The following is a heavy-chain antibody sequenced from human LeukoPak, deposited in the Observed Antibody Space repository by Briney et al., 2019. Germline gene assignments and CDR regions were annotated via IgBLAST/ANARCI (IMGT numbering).Heavy chain of an antibody. J-gene: IGHJ4*02. CDR2: ISSSSSYI. CDR3: VRSAFHAGSGNYYDY. V-gene: IGHV3-21*01. CDR1: GFTFDSYS. Sequence: GGSLRLSCAASGFTFDSYSMNWVRQAPGEGLEWVSSISSSSSYIYYADSVKGRFTISRDNAENTLYLQMNSLRVEDTAVYYCVRSAFHAGSGNYYDYWGQGTLVTVSS. D-gene: IGHD3-22*01.